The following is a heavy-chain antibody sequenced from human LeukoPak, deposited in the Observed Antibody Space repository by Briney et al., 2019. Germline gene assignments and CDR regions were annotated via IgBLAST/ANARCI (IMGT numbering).Heavy chain of an antibody. CDR3: TSDYFDSSGYRCYYNY. D-gene: IGHD3-22*01. V-gene: IGHV3-74*01. J-gene: IGHJ4*02. CDR2: INSEGSST. CDR1: GFTFSSYW. Sequence: GGSLRLSCAASGFTFSSYWMHWVRHAPGKGLVWVSRINSEGSSTSYADSVKGRFTISRDNAKNTLYLQIDSLRAEDTAVYYCTSDYFDSSGYRCYYNYWGQGTLVTVSS.